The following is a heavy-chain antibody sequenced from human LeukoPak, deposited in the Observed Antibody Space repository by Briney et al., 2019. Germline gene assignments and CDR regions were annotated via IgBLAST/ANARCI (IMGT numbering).Heavy chain of an antibody. V-gene: IGHV4-59*01. Sequence: SETLSLTCTVSGGSISTYYWSWIRQPPGKGLEWIGYIYYSGSTNYNPSLKSRVTISVDTSKNQFSLKLSSVPAADTAVYYCARGSSSSVSWFDPRGQGTLVTVSS. CDR1: GGSISTYY. CDR3: ARGSSSSVSWFDP. J-gene: IGHJ5*02. D-gene: IGHD6-6*01. CDR2: IYYSGST.